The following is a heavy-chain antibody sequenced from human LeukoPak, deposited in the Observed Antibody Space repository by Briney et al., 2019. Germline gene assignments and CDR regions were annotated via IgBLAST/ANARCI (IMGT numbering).Heavy chain of an antibody. CDR3: ARASDLTYYYDSSGLNAFDI. V-gene: IGHV1-18*01. Sequence: GASVKVSCKASGGTFSSYAISWVRQAPGQGLEWMGWISAYNGNTNYAQKLQGRATMTTDTSTSTAYMELRSLRSDDTAVYYCARASDLTYYYDSSGLNAFDIWGQGTMVTVSS. CDR1: GGTFSSYA. J-gene: IGHJ3*02. CDR2: ISAYNGNT. D-gene: IGHD3-22*01.